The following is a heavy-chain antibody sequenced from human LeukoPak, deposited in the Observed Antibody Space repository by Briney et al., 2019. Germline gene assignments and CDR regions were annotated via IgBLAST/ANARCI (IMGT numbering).Heavy chain of an antibody. CDR3: AREIYGIDY. CDR1: GFTFGSYW. V-gene: IGHV3-7*03. Sequence: GGSLRLSCAASGFTFGSYWLSWVRQAPGKGLEWVANINQDGSKKNYVDSVKGRFTTSRDNAKNSVYLKMDRLREGDTGVYYCAREIYGIDYWGQGTPVAVSS. D-gene: IGHD4-17*01. J-gene: IGHJ4*02. CDR2: INQDGSKK.